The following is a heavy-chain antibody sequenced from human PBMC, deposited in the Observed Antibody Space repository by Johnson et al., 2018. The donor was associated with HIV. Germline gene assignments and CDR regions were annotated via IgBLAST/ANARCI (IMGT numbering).Heavy chain of an antibody. V-gene: IGHV3-15*01. J-gene: IGHJ3*02. Sequence: VQLVESGGVVVQPGGSLRLSCAASGFTFSNAWMSWVRQAPGKGLEWVGRIKSKTDGGTTDYADPVKGSFTISRDDSKNTRYLQMNSLNNEDTAVYYCTTGGGYEVGDAFEIWGQGTMVTVSS. CDR2: IKSKTDGGTT. CDR3: TTGGGYEVGDAFEI. D-gene: IGHD5-12*01. CDR1: GFTFSNAW.